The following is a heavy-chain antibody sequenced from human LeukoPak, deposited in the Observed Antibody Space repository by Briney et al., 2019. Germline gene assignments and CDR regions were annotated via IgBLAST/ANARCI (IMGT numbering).Heavy chain of an antibody. CDR2: IYYSGST. J-gene: IGHJ4*02. V-gene: IGHV4-59*01. CDR1: GGSISSYY. D-gene: IGHD2-15*01. Sequence: SETLSLTCTVSGGSISSYYWSWIRQPPGKGLEWIGYIYYSGSTNHNPSLKGRVTISVDTSKNQFSLKLSSVTAADTAVYYCARVGSYCSGGSCYSYYFDYWGQGTLVTVSS. CDR3: ARVGSYCSGGSCYSYYFDY.